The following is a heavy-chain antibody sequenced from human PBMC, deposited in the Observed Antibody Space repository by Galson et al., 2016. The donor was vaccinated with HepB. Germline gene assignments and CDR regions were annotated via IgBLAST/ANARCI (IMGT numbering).Heavy chain of an antibody. CDR1: GGSFSGYY. D-gene: IGHD3-16*01. Sequence: TLSLTCAVYGGSFSGYYWSWIRQPPGKGLEWIGEIKHSGSTNYNPSLKSRVTISLDTSKNQFSLKLSSVTAADTAVYYCARSGGEYDSRLDYWGQGTLVTVSS. V-gene: IGHV4-34*01. CDR3: ARSGGEYDSRLDY. CDR2: IKHSGST. J-gene: IGHJ4*02.